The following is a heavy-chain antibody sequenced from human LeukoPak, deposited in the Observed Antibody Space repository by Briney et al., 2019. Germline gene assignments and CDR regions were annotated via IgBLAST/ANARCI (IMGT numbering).Heavy chain of an antibody. V-gene: IGHV3-21*01. CDR1: GFTFSSYS. J-gene: IGHJ5*02. CDR3: ARDHVGATTLSGFDP. CDR2: ISSSSSYI. D-gene: IGHD1-26*01. Sequence: GGSLRLSCAASGFTFSSYSMNWVRQAPGKGLEWVSCISSSSSYIYYAESVKGRFTISRDNAKNSLYLQMNSLRAEDTAVYYCARDHVGATTLSGFDPWGQGTLVTVSS.